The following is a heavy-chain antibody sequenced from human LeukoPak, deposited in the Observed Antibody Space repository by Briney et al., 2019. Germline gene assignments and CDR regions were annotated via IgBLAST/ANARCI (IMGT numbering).Heavy chain of an antibody. D-gene: IGHD5-24*01. CDR3: ARSEMGYYNYYMDV. V-gene: IGHV3-21*01. CDR1: GFTFSRYS. J-gene: IGHJ6*03. CDR2: ISSSSSYI. Sequence: PGGSLRLSCAASGFTFSRYSMNWVRQAPGKGLEWVSFISSSSSYIYYADSVKGRFTVSRDNAKNSLSLQMNSLRAEDTAVYYCARSEMGYYNYYMDVWGKGTTVTLSS.